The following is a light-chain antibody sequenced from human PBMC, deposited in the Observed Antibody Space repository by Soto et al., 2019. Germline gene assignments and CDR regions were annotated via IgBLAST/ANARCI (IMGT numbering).Light chain of an antibody. Sequence: IKMTQSPSSMSEVVGYRVTITCRSSQSISSYLNWYQQKPGKAPKLMIYAAYSLQSGVPSRFSGSGSGTDFTLTISSLKPEDFATYYCQQNYSTLSITLGHWKRVEIK. CDR2: AAY. CDR3: QQNYSTLSIT. V-gene: IGKV1-39*01. J-gene: IGKJ5*01. CDR1: QSISSY.